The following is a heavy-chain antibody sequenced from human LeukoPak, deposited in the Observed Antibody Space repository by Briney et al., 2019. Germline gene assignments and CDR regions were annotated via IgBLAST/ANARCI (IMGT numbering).Heavy chain of an antibody. D-gene: IGHD3-3*02. Sequence: SVKVSCKTSGGTFSNYALNWVRQAPGQGLEWMGGIIPLFGTLNSAQKFQGRVTITADKSTSTAYMELNSLRSEDTAVYYCAKDLQPRSLLAGRYDYWGQGTLVTVSS. CDR1: GGTFSNYA. CDR3: AKDLQPRSLLAGRYDY. V-gene: IGHV1-69*06. J-gene: IGHJ4*02. CDR2: IIPLFGTL.